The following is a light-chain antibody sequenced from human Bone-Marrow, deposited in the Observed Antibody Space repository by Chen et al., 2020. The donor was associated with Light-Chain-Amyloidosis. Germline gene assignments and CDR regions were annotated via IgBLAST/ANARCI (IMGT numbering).Light chain of an antibody. Sequence: SYELTQPPSVSVSPGQTARITCSGDDLPTKYAYWYQQKPGQAPVVVIHRDTERPAGISERVSGSSSGTTATVTISGVQAEDEADDHCQSADSSGTYEVIFGGGTKLTVL. CDR3: QSADSSGTYEVI. CDR1: DLPTKY. V-gene: IGLV3-25*03. CDR2: RDT. J-gene: IGLJ2*01.